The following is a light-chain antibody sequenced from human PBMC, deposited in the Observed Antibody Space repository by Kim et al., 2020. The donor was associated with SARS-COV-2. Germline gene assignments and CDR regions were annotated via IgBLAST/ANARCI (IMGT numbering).Light chain of an antibody. J-gene: IGKJ4*01. V-gene: IGKV3-11*01. Sequence: EIVLTQSPATLSLSPGERATLSCRASQSVSSYLAWYQQKPGQAPRLLIYDASNRATGIPARFSGSGSGTDFTLTISSLEPEDFAVYYCQQRSNWPPRLTFRGGTKVDI. CDR2: DAS. CDR3: QQRSNWPPRLT. CDR1: QSVSSY.